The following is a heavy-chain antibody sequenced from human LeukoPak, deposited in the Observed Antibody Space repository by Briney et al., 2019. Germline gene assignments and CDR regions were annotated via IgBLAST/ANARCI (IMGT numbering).Heavy chain of an antibody. CDR2: INPNTGGT. D-gene: IGHD5-24*01. J-gene: IGHJ4*02. CDR1: GYTFTDHY. CDR3: ARDLATVDGIALYYFEN. V-gene: IGHV1-2*02. Sequence: GASVKVSCKASGYTFTDHYIHWVRQAPGQGFEWMGWINPNTGGTDYAQKFQDRIAISTYTSITTVYMELSRLKSDDTAPYYCARDLATVDGIALYYFENWGQGTLVTVS.